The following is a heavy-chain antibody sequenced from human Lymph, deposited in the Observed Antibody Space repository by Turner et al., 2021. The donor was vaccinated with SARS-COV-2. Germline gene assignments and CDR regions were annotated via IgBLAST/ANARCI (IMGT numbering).Heavy chain of an antibody. CDR1: GIIVSRNY. J-gene: IGHJ6*02. CDR3: ARDLGTYGMDV. Sequence: EVQLVETGGGLIQHGGSLRPSCAASGIIVSRNYMNWVRQAPGKGLEWVSVIYSGGTTYYADSVKGRFTISRDNSKNTLYLKMNSLRVEDTAGYYCARDLGTYGMDVWGQGTTVTVSS. CDR2: IYSGGTT. D-gene: IGHD6-13*01. V-gene: IGHV3-53*02.